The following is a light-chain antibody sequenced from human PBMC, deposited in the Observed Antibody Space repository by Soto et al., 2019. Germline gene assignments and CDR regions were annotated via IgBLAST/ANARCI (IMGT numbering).Light chain of an antibody. CDR2: LNSDGSH. J-gene: IGLJ3*02. CDR1: SGHSSYA. CDR3: QTWGTGIDE. Sequence: QSVMTQSPSASASLGASVKLTCTLSSGHSSYAIAWHQQQPEKGPRYLMKLNSDGSHSKGDGIPDRFSGSSSGAERYLTIPSLQSEEEADYYCQTWGTGIDEFGGGTKVTVL. V-gene: IGLV4-69*01.